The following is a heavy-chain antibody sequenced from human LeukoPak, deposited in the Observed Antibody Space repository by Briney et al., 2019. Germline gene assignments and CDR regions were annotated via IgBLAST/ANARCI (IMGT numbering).Heavy chain of an antibody. CDR1: GFTFSSYA. V-gene: IGHV3-23*01. Sequence: PGGSLRLSCAASGFTFSSYAMSWVRQAPGKGLEWVSAISGSGGNTYYADSVKGRFTISRDNSKNTLYLQMNSLRAEDTAVYYCAKVNQDIVVVPAAIDYWGQGTLVTVSS. CDR2: ISGSGGNT. CDR3: AKVNQDIVVVPAAIDY. J-gene: IGHJ4*02. D-gene: IGHD2-2*02.